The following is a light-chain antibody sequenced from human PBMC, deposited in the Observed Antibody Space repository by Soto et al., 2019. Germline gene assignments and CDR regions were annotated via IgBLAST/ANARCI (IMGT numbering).Light chain of an antibody. CDR3: QSYDSRLSGYV. V-gene: IGLV1-40*01. CDR1: SSNIGAGYD. CDR2: GNS. J-gene: IGLJ1*01. Sequence: QSALTQPPSVSGAPGQRVTISCTGSSSNIGAGYDVHWYQQVPGTAPKVLIYGNSNRPSGVPDRFSGSKSGTSVPLAITGLQAEDEADYYCQSYDSRLSGYVFGTGTKVTVL.